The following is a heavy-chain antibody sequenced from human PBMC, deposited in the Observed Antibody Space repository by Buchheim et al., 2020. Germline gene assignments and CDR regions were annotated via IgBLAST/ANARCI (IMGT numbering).Heavy chain of an antibody. CDR3: ARHWGYYDFWSGYYMLDWFDP. CDR2: IDPSDSYT. D-gene: IGHD3-3*01. V-gene: IGHV5-10-1*03. J-gene: IGHJ5*02. CDR1: GYSFTSYW. Sequence: EVQLVQSGAEVKKPGESLRISCKGSGYSFTSYWISWVRQMPGKGLEWMGRIDPSDSYTNYSPSFQGHVTISADKSISPAYLQWSSLKASDTAMYYCARHWGYYDFWSGYYMLDWFDPWGQGTL.